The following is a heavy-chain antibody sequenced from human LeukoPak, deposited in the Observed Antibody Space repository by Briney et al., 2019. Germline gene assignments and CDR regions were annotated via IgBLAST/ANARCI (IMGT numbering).Heavy chain of an antibody. D-gene: IGHD1-26*01. CDR3: ARDSLPGSYDAFDI. V-gene: IGHV1-2*02. Sequence: VASVKVSCKASGYTFTGYYMHWVRQAPGQGLEWMGWINPNSGGTNYPQKFQGRVTMTRDTSISTAYMELSRLRSDDTAVYYCARDSLPGSYDAFDIWGQGTMVTVSS. J-gene: IGHJ3*02. CDR2: INPNSGGT. CDR1: GYTFTGYY.